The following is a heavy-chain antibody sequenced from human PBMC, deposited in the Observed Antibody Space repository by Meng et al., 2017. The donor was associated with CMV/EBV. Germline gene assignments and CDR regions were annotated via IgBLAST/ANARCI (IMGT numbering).Heavy chain of an antibody. CDR2: IIPIFGTA. CDR1: GGTFSSYA. CDR3: AIAAAGFGNWFDP. V-gene: IGHV1-69*05. Sequence: SVKVSCKASGGTFSSYAISWVQQAPGQGLEWMGGIIPIFGTANYAQKFQGRVTITTDESTSTAYMELSSLRSEDTAVYYCAIAAAGFGNWFDPWGQGTLVTVSS. D-gene: IGHD6-13*01. J-gene: IGHJ5*02.